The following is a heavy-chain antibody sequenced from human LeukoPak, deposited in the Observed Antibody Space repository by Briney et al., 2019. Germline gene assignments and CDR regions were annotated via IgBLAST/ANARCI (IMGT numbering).Heavy chain of an antibody. Sequence: SETLSLTCAVYGGSFSGYYWSWIRQPPGKGLEWIGEVNHSGSTNYNPSLKSRVTISVDTSKNQFSLKLSSVTAADTAVYYCARVPNVSIWFGEYNDAFDIWGQGTMVTVSS. V-gene: IGHV4-34*01. CDR1: GGSFSGYY. J-gene: IGHJ3*02. D-gene: IGHD3-10*01. CDR2: VNHSGST. CDR3: ARVPNVSIWFGEYNDAFDI.